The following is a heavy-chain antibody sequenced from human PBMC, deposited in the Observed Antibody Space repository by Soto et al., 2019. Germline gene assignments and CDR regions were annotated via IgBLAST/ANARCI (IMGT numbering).Heavy chain of an antibody. Sequence: LSLTCTVSGGSIISYYWSWIRQPPGKGLEWIGYIYYSGSTNYNPSLKSRVTISVDTSKNQFSLKLSSVTAADTAVYYCAREEERWLYFDYWGQGTLVTVSS. CDR2: IYYSGST. J-gene: IGHJ4*02. D-gene: IGHD5-12*01. CDR3: AREEERWLYFDY. CDR1: GGSIISYY. V-gene: IGHV4-59*01.